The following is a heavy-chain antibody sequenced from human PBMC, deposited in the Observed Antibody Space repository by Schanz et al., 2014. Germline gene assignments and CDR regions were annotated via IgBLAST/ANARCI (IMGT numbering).Heavy chain of an antibody. Sequence: WTWIRQHPGKGLEWIGYIFFSGATHQNPSLKSRISISIDTSKNQFSLDLTSVTAADTAVYYCARGGFWGSYYGLFDYWGQGALVTVSS. V-gene: IGHV4-31*02. J-gene: IGHJ4*02. CDR3: ARGGFWGSYYGLFDY. CDR2: IFFSGAT. D-gene: IGHD1-26*01.